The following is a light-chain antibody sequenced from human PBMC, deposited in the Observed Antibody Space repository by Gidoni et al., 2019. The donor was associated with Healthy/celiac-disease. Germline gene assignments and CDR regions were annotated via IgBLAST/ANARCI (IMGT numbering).Light chain of an antibody. CDR1: QSISSY. V-gene: IGKV1-39*01. J-gene: IGKJ2*03. CDR2: AAS. CDR3: QQSYSTLYS. Sequence: DIQMTHSPSSLSASVGDRVTITCRASQSISSYLNWYQQKPGKAPKLLIYAASSLQSGVPSRFSGSGSGTDFTLTISSLKPEDFATYYCQQSYSTLYSFGQGTKLEIK.